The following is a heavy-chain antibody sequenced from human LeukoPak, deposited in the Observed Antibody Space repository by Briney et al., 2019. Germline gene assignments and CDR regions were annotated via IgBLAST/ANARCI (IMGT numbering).Heavy chain of an antibody. J-gene: IGHJ4*02. CDR2: ISGSGDNT. D-gene: IGHD3-22*01. V-gene: IGHV3-23*01. CDR1: GFTFSSYA. CDR3: AKGSYYDSSGSFYFDY. Sequence: GGSLRLSCAASGFTFSSYAMSWVRQATGKGLEWVSGISGSGDNTYYADSVKGRFTISRDNSKNTLYVQVNSLGTEDTAAYYCAKGSYYDSSGSFYFDYWGQGTLVTVSS.